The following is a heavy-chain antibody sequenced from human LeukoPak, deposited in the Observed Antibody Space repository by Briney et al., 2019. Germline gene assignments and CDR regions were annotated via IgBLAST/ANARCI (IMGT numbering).Heavy chain of an antibody. Sequence: PGGSLRLSCAASGFTFSSYWMNWARQAPGKGLEYVSSIGPNGASTLYADSVKGRFTISRDNSKNALYLQLTSLRLEDTALYYCVKDLTGTWSFDYWGQGTLVTASS. J-gene: IGHJ4*02. CDR1: GFTFSSYW. V-gene: IGHV3-64D*06. CDR2: IGPNGAST. D-gene: IGHD3-9*01. CDR3: VKDLTGTWSFDY.